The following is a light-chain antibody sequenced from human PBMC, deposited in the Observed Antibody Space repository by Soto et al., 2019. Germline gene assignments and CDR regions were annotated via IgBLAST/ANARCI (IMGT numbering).Light chain of an antibody. CDR2: EVS. CDR3: CSYALTSTANSAPVV. CDR1: SSDVGKYNL. Sequence: QSALTQPASVSGSPGQSITISCTGTSSDVGKYNLVSWYQQHPGQAPKLMVYEVSERPSGVSSRFSGSKSGNTASLTISGLQAEDEAHYYCCSYALTSTANSAPVVFGGGTKLPS. J-gene: IGLJ2*01. V-gene: IGLV2-23*02.